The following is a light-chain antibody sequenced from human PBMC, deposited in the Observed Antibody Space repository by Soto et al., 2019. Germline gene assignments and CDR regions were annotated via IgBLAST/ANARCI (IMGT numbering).Light chain of an antibody. V-gene: IGKV3-15*01. CDR2: CAS. J-gene: IGKJ1*01. CDR1: QTVGTN. CDR3: QQYNNWPRT. Sequence: DIVLTQSPDTLSMSPGERATLSCRASQTVGTNLAWYQQKPGQAPRLLIYCASPRASGIPARFSGTGSGTQFTLTISSLQSEDFAVYYCQQYNNWPRTFGQGTKVDIK.